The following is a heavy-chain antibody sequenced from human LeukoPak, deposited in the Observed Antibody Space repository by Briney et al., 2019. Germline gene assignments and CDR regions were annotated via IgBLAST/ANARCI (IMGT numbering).Heavy chain of an antibody. CDR3: ARERVGATINYFDY. CDR2: MNPNSSNT. V-gene: IGHV1-8*01. J-gene: IGHJ4*02. D-gene: IGHD1-26*01. Sequence: ASVKVSCKASGYTFTSYDINWVRQATGQGLEWMGWMNPNSSNTGYAQKFQGRVTMTRNTSISTAYMELSSLRSEDTAVYYCARERVGATINYFDYWGQGTLVTVSS. CDR1: GYTFTSYD.